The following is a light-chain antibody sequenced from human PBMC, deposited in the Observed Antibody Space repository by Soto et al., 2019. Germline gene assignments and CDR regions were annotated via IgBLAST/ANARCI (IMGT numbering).Light chain of an antibody. CDR3: QQYNNWLFT. J-gene: IGKJ2*01. CDR2: GAS. Sequence: EIVMTQSPATLSVSPGERATLSCRASQSVSSNLAWYQQKPGQAPRLLIYGASTRATGIPARFSGSGSGTEFTVSISSVQSEDFAVYYCQQYNNWLFTFGQGTKLEIK. V-gene: IGKV3-15*01. CDR1: QSVSSN.